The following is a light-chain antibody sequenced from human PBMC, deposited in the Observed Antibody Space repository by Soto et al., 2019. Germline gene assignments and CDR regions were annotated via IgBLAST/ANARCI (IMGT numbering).Light chain of an antibody. CDR2: DAS. V-gene: IGKV1-5*01. Sequence: DVPMTQSPSTLSASVGDRVTITCRASQSISRWLAWYQQKPGKAPNLLISDASNLQSGVPSRFSGSGSGTEFTLTISGLQPDDFATYYCQQYNSFWAFGPGTKVEIK. CDR1: QSISRW. CDR3: QQYNSFWA. J-gene: IGKJ4*01.